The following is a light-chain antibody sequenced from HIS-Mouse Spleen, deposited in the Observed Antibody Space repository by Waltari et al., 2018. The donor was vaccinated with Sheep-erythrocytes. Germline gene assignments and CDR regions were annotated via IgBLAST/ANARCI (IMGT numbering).Light chain of an antibody. CDR2: EDS. J-gene: IGLJ3*02. Sequence: SYELTQPPSVSVSPGQTARITCPGHALPKNYAYLSQQKSGQAPVLVIYEDSKRPSGIPERFSGSSSGTMATLTISGAQVEDEADYYCYSTDSSGNHSNWVFGGGTKLTVL. CDR3: YSTDSSGNHSNWV. V-gene: IGLV3-10*01. CDR1: ALPKNY.